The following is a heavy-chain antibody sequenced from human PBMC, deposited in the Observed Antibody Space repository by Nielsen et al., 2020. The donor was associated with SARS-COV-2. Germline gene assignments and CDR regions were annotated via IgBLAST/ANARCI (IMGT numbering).Heavy chain of an antibody. D-gene: IGHD5-18*01. CDR1: GGSFRSYY. Sequence: SETLSLTCAVYGGSFRSYYWSWIRQPPGKGLEWIGYIYYSGSTNYNPSLKSRVTISVDTSKNQFSLKLSSVTAADTAVYYCARGWAAMVTGYYFDYWGQGTLVTVSS. V-gene: IGHV4-59*01. CDR3: ARGWAAMVTGYYFDY. CDR2: IYYSGST. J-gene: IGHJ4*02.